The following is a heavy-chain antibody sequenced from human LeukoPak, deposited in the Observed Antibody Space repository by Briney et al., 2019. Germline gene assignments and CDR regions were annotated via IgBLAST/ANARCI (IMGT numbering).Heavy chain of an antibody. CDR2: ISSSGSTI. CDR1: GFTFSSYE. Sequence: PGGSLRLSCAASGFTFSSYEMNWVRQAPGKGLEWVSYISSSGSTIYYADSVKGRFTIARDKSKNTLYLQMNSLRAEDTAVYYCAKGSGYDPLDYWGQGTLVTVSS. V-gene: IGHV3-48*03. CDR3: AKGSGYDPLDY. J-gene: IGHJ4*02. D-gene: IGHD5-12*01.